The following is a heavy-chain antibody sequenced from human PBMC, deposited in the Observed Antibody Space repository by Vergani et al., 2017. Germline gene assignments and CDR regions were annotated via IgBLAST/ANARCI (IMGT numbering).Heavy chain of an antibody. CDR1: GFTFSNFG. J-gene: IGHJ4*02. V-gene: IGHV3-30*02. Sequence: QVQLVESAGGVVQPGGSLRLSCAASGFTFSNFGMHWIRQAPGKGLEWLAYIGKHGINTRYRDAVKGRFTVSRDNSKAILYLQMDSLRSEDTALYYCANYLRDSTDGLPDSWGPGTLVIVSS. D-gene: IGHD2-21*02. CDR3: ANYLRDSTDGLPDS. CDR2: IGKHGINT.